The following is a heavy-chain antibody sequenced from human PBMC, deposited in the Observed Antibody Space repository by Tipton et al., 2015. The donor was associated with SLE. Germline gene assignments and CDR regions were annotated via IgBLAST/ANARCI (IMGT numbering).Heavy chain of an antibody. CDR1: GGSISSGGYS. J-gene: IGHJ5*02. Sequence: TLSLTCAVSGGSISSGGYSWSWIRQPPGKGLEWIGYIYYSGSTYYNPSLMSRVTISVDTSKNQFSLNLSSLTAADTAVYFCARSDYDFWSGHWAVNWFDPWGQGTLVTVSS. CDR3: ARSDYDFWSGHWAVNWFDP. D-gene: IGHD3-3*01. CDR2: IYYSGST. V-gene: IGHV4-30-2*01.